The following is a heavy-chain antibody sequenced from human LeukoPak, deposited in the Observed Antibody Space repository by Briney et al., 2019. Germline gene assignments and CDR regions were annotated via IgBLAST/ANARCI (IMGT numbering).Heavy chain of an antibody. Sequence: GGSLRLSCAASGFTFSFYWMHWVRQAPGKGLVWVSRINSDGSSTSYADSVKGRFTISRDNAKNTLYLQMNSLRAEDTAVYYCARRGKNDYGGNSSAFDIWGQGTMVTVSS. J-gene: IGHJ3*02. V-gene: IGHV3-74*01. CDR2: INSDGSST. CDR1: GFTFSFYW. D-gene: IGHD4-23*01. CDR3: ARRGKNDYGGNSSAFDI.